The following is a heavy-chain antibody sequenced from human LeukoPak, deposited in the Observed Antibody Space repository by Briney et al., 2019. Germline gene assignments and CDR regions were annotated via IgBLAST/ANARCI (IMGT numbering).Heavy chain of an antibody. CDR3: ARLDDFWSGYAFFDS. CDR1: GGSISSGGYS. D-gene: IGHD3-3*01. Sequence: SQTLSLTCAVSGGSISSGGYSWSWIRQPPGKGLEWIGYIYHSGSTYYNPSPKSRVTISVDTSKNQFSLKLSSVTAADTAVYYCARLDDFWSGYAFFDSWGQGTLVTVSS. V-gene: IGHV4-30-2*03. CDR2: IYHSGST. J-gene: IGHJ4*02.